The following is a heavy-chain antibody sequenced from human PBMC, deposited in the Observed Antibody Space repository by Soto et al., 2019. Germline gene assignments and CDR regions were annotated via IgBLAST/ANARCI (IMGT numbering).Heavy chain of an antibody. CDR3: AREREARGAFAI. CDR1: GFTFSSYA. J-gene: IGHJ3*02. V-gene: IGHV3-30-3*01. Sequence: QVQLVESGGGVVQPGRSLRLSCAASGFTFSSYAMHWVRQAPGKGLEWVAVISYDGSNKYYADSVKGRFTISRDNSKNTLYLQMNSLRAEDTAVYYCAREREARGAFAIWGQGTMVTVSS. CDR2: ISYDGSNK. D-gene: IGHD1-26*01.